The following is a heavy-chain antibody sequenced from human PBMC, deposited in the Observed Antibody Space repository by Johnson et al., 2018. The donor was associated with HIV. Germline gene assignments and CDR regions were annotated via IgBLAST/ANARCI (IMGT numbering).Heavy chain of an antibody. Sequence: VQLVESGGGVVRPGGSLRLSCAASGFTFDDYGMSWVRQAPGKGLEWVSGIYWNGGRTVYAASVKGRFTISRDNAKNSLYLQMNSLRPEDTAVYYCARIRVAVITEVGAFDIWGQGTMVTVSS. J-gene: IGHJ3*02. CDR3: ARIRVAVITEVGAFDI. V-gene: IGHV3-20*04. CDR2: IYWNGGRT. CDR1: GFTFDDYG. D-gene: IGHD3-22*01.